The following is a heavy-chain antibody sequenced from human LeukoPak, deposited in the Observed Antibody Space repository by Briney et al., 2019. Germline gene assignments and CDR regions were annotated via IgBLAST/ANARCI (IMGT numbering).Heavy chain of an antibody. CDR1: GGSISSYY. V-gene: IGHV4-59*01. Sequence: PSETLSLTCTVSGGSISSYYWSWIRQPPGKGLEWIGYIYYSGSTNYNPSLKSRVTISVDTSKNQFSLKLSSVTAADTAVYYCARGGMDVWGQGTTVTVPS. CDR2: IYYSGST. CDR3: ARGGMDV. J-gene: IGHJ6*02.